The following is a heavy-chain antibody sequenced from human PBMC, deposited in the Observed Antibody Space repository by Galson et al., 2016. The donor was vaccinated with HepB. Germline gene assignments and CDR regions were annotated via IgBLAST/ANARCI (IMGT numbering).Heavy chain of an antibody. J-gene: IGHJ4*02. CDR2: ISADSGNT. CDR1: GYTFTTSG. V-gene: IGHV1-18*01. Sequence: SVKVSCKASGYTFTTSGISWVRQAPGQGLEWLAWISADSGNTTYAKRFQGGLTLTTDSSTTTAYMELRSLSFDDTALYSCARDVQYRFDSWGQGTLVTVSS. D-gene: IGHD2/OR15-2a*01. CDR3: ARDVQYRFDS.